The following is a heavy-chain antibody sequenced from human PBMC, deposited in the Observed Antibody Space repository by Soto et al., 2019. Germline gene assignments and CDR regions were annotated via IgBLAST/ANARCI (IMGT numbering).Heavy chain of an antibody. CDR1: GFTFSTYW. V-gene: IGHV3-74*01. CDR3: ARGTLPAAGVDY. CDR2: INEIGSTT. J-gene: IGHJ4*02. Sequence: PGASLGLSCAASGFTFSTYWMHWVRQVPGKGLVWVSRINEIGSTTNYADSVKGRFTISRDNAKNTLYLQMNSLTADDTALYYCARGTLPAAGVDYWGQGTLVTVSS. D-gene: IGHD2-2*01.